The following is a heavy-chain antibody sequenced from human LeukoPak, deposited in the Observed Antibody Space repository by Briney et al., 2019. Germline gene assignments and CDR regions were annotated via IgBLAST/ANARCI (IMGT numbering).Heavy chain of an antibody. CDR2: IFHSGYT. J-gene: IGHJ5*02. CDR3: ASGGLVSRYLHH. CDR1: GGSLSSSTW. V-gene: IGHV4-4*02. Sequence: PSGTLSLTCVVSGGSLSSSTWWTWGRPPPGKGAGWSVKIFHSGYTNLNPSLKSRLTISIDDSRHQFSLNLTSVTAPDTAVYYLASGGLVSRYLHHWGEGTLVTVSS. D-gene: IGHD3-9*01.